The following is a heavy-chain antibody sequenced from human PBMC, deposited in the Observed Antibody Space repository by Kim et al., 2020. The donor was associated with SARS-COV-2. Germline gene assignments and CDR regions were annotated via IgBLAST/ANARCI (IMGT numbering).Heavy chain of an antibody. D-gene: IGHD2-2*01. CDR2: ISGSGGST. J-gene: IGHJ6*02. Sequence: GGSLRLSCAASGFTFSSYAMSWVRQAPGKGLEWVSAISGSGGSTYYADSVKGRFTISRDNSKNTLYLQMNSLRAEDTAVYYCAKDGKVVPAAMFRVYYYGMDVWGQGTTVTVSS. CDR1: GFTFSSYA. CDR3: AKDGKVVPAAMFRVYYYGMDV. V-gene: IGHV3-23*01.